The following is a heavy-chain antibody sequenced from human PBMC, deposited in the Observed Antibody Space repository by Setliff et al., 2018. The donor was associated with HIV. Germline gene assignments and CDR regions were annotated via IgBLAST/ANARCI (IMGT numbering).Heavy chain of an antibody. CDR1: GYTLAALS. CDR2: FDPEDGER. V-gene: IGHV1-24*01. J-gene: IGHJ4*02. D-gene: IGHD3-16*02. CDR3: ATDPGRRITFGGVIVNPDY. Sequence: ASVKVSCKVFGYTLAALSIHWVRQAPGKGLEWMGGFDPEDGERINAEKFQGRVTMTADTSTDTAYMALSGLTSEDTAVYYCATDPGRRITFGGVIVNPDYWGQGTLVTV.